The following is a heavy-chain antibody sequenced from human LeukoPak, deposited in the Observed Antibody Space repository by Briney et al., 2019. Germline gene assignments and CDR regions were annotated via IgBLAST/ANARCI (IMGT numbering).Heavy chain of an antibody. CDR3: ARLTAMVRGVISWFDP. CDR1: GYSFTSYW. V-gene: IGHV5-51*01. J-gene: IGHJ5*02. CDR2: IYPGDSDT. Sequence: GESLKISCKGSGYSFTSYWIGWVRQVPGKGLEWMGIIYPGDSDTRYSPSLQGQVTISADKSISTAYLQWSSLKASDTAMYYCARLTAMVRGVISWFDPWGQGTLVTVSS. D-gene: IGHD3-10*01.